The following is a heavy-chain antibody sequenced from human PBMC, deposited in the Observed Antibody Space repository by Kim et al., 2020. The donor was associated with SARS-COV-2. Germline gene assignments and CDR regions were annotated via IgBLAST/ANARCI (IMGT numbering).Heavy chain of an antibody. CDR2: GRT. J-gene: IGHJ4*02. V-gene: IGHV4-34*01. CDR3: ASDLSYYTH. D-gene: IGHD3-10*01. Sequence: GRTNYNPSLKSRVTISVDPSKNQFSLKLSSVTAADTAVYYCASDLSYYTHWGQGTLVTVSS.